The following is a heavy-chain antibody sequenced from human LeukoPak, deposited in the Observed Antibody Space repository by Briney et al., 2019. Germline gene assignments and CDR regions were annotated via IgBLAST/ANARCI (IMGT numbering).Heavy chain of an antibody. Sequence: ASVKVSCKASGYTFTIYGISWVRQAPGQGLEWMGWISAYNDNTNYAQKLQGRVTMTTDTSTSTAYMELRSLRSDDTAVYYCARGLDCSGGSCYVFDPWGQGTLVTVSS. D-gene: IGHD2-15*01. CDR1: GYTFTIYG. CDR2: ISAYNDNT. CDR3: ARGLDCSGGSCYVFDP. J-gene: IGHJ5*02. V-gene: IGHV1-18*01.